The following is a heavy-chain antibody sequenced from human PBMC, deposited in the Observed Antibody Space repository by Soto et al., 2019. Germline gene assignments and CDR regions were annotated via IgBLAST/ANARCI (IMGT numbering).Heavy chain of an antibody. D-gene: IGHD3-3*01. Sequence: AASVKVSCKASGYTFTSYGISWVRQAPGQGLEWMGWISAYNGNTNYAQKLQGRVTMTTDTSTSTAYMELRSLRSDDTAVYYCARDRAPYYDFWSGYRPHYYYYGMDVWGQGATVTVSS. CDR2: ISAYNGNT. CDR1: GYTFTSYG. V-gene: IGHV1-18*01. CDR3: ARDRAPYYDFWSGYRPHYYYYGMDV. J-gene: IGHJ6*02.